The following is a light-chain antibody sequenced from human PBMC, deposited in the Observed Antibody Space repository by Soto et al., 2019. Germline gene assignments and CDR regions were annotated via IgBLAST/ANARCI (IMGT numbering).Light chain of an antibody. CDR2: DAS. CDR1: QRLSSY. V-gene: IGKV3-11*01. CDR3: QQRNDSPNT. Sequence: EIVLTQSPATLSLSPGERATLSCRASQRLSSYLAWYQQKPGQAPRLLIYDASNRATGVPARFSGSGSGTEFALTISSLEPEDFAVYYCQQRNDSPNTFGQGTNLAIK. J-gene: IGKJ2*01.